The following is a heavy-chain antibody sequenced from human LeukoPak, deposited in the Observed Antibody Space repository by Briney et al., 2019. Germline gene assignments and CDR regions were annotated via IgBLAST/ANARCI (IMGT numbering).Heavy chain of an antibody. Sequence: GGSLRLSCAASGFTFSSYGMHWVRQAPGKGLEWVAVIWYDGSNKYYADSVKGRFTISRDNAKNTLYLQMNSLRAEDTAAYYCATLRNNYYDSSGYEPFDYWGQGTLVTVSS. V-gene: IGHV3-33*03. CDR2: IWYDGSNK. CDR3: ATLRNNYYDSSGYEPFDY. CDR1: GFTFSSYG. J-gene: IGHJ4*02. D-gene: IGHD3-22*01.